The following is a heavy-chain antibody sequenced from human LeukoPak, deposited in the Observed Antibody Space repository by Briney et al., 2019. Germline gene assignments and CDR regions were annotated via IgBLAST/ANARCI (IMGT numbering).Heavy chain of an antibody. Sequence: PGGSLRLSCAASGFTFSSYGMHWVRQAPGKGLEWVAFIRYDGSHGDYADSVKGRFTISRDNSMNTLYLQMNTLRAEDTAVYYCAKVDYSPKPYYFYMDVWGKGTTVTVSS. V-gene: IGHV3-30*02. CDR2: IRYDGSHG. CDR3: AKVDYSPKPYYFYMDV. D-gene: IGHD3/OR15-3a*01. CDR1: GFTFSSYG. J-gene: IGHJ6*03.